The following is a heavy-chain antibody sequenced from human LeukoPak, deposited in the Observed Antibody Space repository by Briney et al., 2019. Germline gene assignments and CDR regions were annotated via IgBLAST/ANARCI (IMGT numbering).Heavy chain of an antibody. D-gene: IGHD4-23*01. CDR1: GFTFSRYA. CDR2: TSYDGSNK. CDR3: AGDLGTRPFDI. Sequence: GGSLRLSCAASGFTFSRYAMHWVRQASGKGLEWVAVTSYDGSNKYYADSVKGRFTISRDNSKNTLYLQMDSLRAEDTAVYYCAGDLGTRPFDIWGQGTMVTVSS. V-gene: IGHV3-30*01. J-gene: IGHJ3*02.